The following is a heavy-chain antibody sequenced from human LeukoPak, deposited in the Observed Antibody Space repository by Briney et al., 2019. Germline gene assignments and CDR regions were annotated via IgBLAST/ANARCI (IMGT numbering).Heavy chain of an antibody. CDR2: IIPIFGTA. D-gene: IGHD3-3*01. Sequence: SVKVSCKASGGTFSSYAISWVRQAPGQGLEWMGSIIPIFGTANYAQKFQGRVTIIADKSTSTAYMELSSLRSEDTAVYYCARTNSITIFGVVTRLNGWFDPWGQGTLVTVSS. J-gene: IGHJ5*02. CDR3: ARTNSITIFGVVTRLNGWFDP. CDR1: GGTFSSYA. V-gene: IGHV1-69*06.